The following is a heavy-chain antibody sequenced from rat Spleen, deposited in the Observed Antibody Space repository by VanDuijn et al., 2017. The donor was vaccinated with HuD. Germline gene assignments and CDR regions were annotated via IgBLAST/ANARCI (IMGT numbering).Heavy chain of an antibody. Sequence: QVQLKESGPGLVQPSQTLSLTCTVSGFSLSSYGVIWVRQPPGKGLEWMGVMWSDADTSYNSVLKSRLSIRRDTSKSQVFLKMSSLKTEDTATYYCASLFMYTTDPYYYVMDAWGQGASVTVSS. D-gene: IGHD1-6*01. CDR2: MWSDADT. CDR1: GFSLSSYG. J-gene: IGHJ4*01. CDR3: ASLFMYTTDPYYYVMDA. V-gene: IGHV2-32*01.